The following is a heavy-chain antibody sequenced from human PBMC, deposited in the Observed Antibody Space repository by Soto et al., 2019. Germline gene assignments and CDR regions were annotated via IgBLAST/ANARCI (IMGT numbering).Heavy chain of an antibody. Sequence: SETLSLTCTVSGGSISSGVYYWSWIRQHPGKGLEWVGYIYNSGSTYYHPSLKSRATVSVDPSKNQFSLKLSSVTAADTAVYYCARGGAYDPSSLGAFDVWGLGTMVTVSS. J-gene: IGHJ3*01. CDR2: IYNSGST. D-gene: IGHD3-3*01. CDR1: GGSISSGVYY. V-gene: IGHV4-31*03. CDR3: ARGGAYDPSSLGAFDV.